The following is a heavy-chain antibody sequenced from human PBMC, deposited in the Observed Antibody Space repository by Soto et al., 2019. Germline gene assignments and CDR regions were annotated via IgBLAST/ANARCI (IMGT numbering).Heavy chain of an antibody. J-gene: IGHJ4*02. D-gene: IGHD6-19*01. V-gene: IGHV3-23*01. CDR3: AKEPGRAVVGIYSNW. Sequence: GGSLRLSCAASGFTFSNYVMNWVRQAPRKGLEWVSAISDGGDTTYYADSVKGRFIISRDNSKNTLYLQMSSLRAEDTAIYYCAKEPGRAVVGIYSNWGGQGTLVTVSS. CDR1: GFTFSNYV. CDR2: ISDGGDTT.